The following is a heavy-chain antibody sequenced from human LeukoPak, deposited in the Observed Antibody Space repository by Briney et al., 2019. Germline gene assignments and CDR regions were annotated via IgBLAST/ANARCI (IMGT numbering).Heavy chain of an antibody. Sequence: KPSETLSLACTVSGGSISSGGYYWSWIRQPPGKGLEWIGYIYHSGSTYYNPSLKSRVTISVDRSKNQFSLKLSSVTAADTAVYYCARVLYGDCLFDYWGQGTLVTVSS. CDR3: ARVLYGDCLFDY. CDR1: GGSISSGGYY. V-gene: IGHV4-30-2*01. J-gene: IGHJ4*02. CDR2: IYHSGST. D-gene: IGHD2-21*02.